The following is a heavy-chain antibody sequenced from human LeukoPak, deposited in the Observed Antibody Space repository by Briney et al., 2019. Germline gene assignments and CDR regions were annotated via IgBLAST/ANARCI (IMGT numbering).Heavy chain of an antibody. V-gene: IGHV1-2*02. CDR2: INPNSGGT. J-gene: IGHJ4*02. Sequence: ASVKVSCKASGYTFTGDYIYWVRQAPGQGLEWMGWINPNSGGTKYAQKFQGRVTMTRDTSISTAYMELSRLRSDDTAVYYCARGLVATPQMGYWGQGTLVTVSS. CDR1: GYTFTGDY. CDR3: ARGLVATPQMGY. D-gene: IGHD5-12*01.